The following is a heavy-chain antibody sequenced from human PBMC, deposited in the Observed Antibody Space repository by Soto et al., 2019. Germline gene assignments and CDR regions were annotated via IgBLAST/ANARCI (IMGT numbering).Heavy chain of an antibody. V-gene: IGHV4-59*01. CDR3: ARAPDCGYHEFRFAY. D-gene: IGHD5-12*01. Sequence: SETRSLTCTVSGGSISSYYWSWIRQPPWKGLEWIGYIYYSGSTNYNPSLKSRVTISVDTSKNQFSLKLSSVTAADTAVYYCARAPDCGYHEFRFAYWAQGTLVTVSS. J-gene: IGHJ4*02. CDR2: IYYSGST. CDR1: GGSISSYY.